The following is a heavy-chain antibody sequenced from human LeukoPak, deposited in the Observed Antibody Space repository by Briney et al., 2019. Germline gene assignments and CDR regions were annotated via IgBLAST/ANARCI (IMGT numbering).Heavy chain of an antibody. CDR1: GYSISSGYY. D-gene: IGHD1-1*01. J-gene: IGHJ4*02. CDR3: ASALPFQLDH. V-gene: IGHV4-38-2*02. Sequence: PSETLSLTCTVSGYSISSGYYWGWIRPPPGKGLEWIGSIYHSGSIYYNPSLKSRVTISVDTSKNQYSLKLSSVTASDTAVYYCASALPFQLDHWGQGTLVTVSS. CDR2: IYHSGSI.